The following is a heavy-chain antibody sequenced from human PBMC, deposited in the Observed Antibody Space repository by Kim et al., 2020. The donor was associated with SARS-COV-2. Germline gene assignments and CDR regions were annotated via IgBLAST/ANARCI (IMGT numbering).Heavy chain of an antibody. CDR1: GGSISSSSYY. Sequence: SETLSLTCTVSGGSISSSSYYWGWIRQPPGKGLEWIGNIYYSGSTYYNPSLKSRVTISVDTSKNQFSLKLRSVTAADTAVYYCARQAYGDYIFDYWGQGTLVTVAS. CDR3: ARQAYGDYIFDY. J-gene: IGHJ4*02. V-gene: IGHV4-39*07. D-gene: IGHD4-17*01. CDR2: IYYSGST.